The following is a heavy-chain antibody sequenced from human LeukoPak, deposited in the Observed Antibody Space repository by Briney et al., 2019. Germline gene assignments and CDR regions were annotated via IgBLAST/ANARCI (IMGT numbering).Heavy chain of an antibody. CDR3: ARHSDITVADS. J-gene: IGHJ5*01. Sequence: PGESLKISCEASGYTFTNYWIGWVRQMPGKGLEWMGIIYPDDSDTKYSPSFQGQVTISADKSISTAYLQWNSLKASDTAMYYCARHSDITVADSWGQGTLVTVSS. V-gene: IGHV5-51*01. CDR1: GYTFTNYW. CDR2: IYPDDSDT. D-gene: IGHD6-19*01.